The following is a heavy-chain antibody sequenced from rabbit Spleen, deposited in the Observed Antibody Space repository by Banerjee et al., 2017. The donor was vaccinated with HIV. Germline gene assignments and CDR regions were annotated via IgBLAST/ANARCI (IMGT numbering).Heavy chain of an antibody. CDR3: ARNYVNAFDP. Sequence: EQLVESGGGLVQPGGSLKLSCKASGFDFSNYGVSWVRQAPGKGLEWIGYIEPIFGNTYYANWVNGRFTISKTSSTTVTLQMTSLTAADTATYFCARNYVNAFDPWGQGTLVTVS. D-gene: IGHD4-2*01. CDR2: IEPIFGNT. CDR1: GFDFSNYG. V-gene: IGHV1S39*01. J-gene: IGHJ2*01.